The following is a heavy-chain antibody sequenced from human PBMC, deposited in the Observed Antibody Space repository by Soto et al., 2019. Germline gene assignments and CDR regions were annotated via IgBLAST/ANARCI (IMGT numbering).Heavy chain of an antibody. CDR1: GYTFTGYY. Sequence: GASVKVSCKASGYTFTGYYMHWVRRAPGQGLEWMGWINPNSGGTNYAQKFQGRVTMTRDTSISTAYMELSRLRSDDTAVYHCASAGSSHDSTKNTGNYSGQGTLLTVSS. CDR2: INPNSGGT. CDR3: ASAGSSHDSTKNTGNY. V-gene: IGHV1-2*02. J-gene: IGHJ4*02. D-gene: IGHD3-22*01.